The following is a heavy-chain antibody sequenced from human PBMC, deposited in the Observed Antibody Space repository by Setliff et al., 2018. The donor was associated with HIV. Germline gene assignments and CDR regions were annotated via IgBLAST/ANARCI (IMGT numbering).Heavy chain of an antibody. D-gene: IGHD6-19*01. CDR3: ARGRYSSGLTDY. Sequence: ASVKVSCTASGYTFSSYDINWVRQASGQGREWMGWMNPKSGNTGYAQKFQGRVAMTRNTSISTAYMELRSLKSGDTAVYYCARGRYSSGLTDYWGQGTLVTSPQ. CDR2: MNPKSGNT. CDR1: GYTFSSYD. V-gene: IGHV1-8*02. J-gene: IGHJ4*02.